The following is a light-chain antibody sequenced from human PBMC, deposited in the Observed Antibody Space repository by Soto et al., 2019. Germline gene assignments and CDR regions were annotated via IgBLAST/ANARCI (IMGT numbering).Light chain of an antibody. V-gene: IGKV3-11*01. CDR1: QSVSTS. CDR2: DGS. Sequence: EIVLTQSPATLSLSPGERATLPCRASQSVSTSLAWYQQRPGQAPRLLIFDGSNRAAGVPARFSGSGSGTDFTLTISNLEPEDCAIDYCQERSNWPRLTFGGGTTVEIK. J-gene: IGKJ4*01. CDR3: QERSNWPRLT.